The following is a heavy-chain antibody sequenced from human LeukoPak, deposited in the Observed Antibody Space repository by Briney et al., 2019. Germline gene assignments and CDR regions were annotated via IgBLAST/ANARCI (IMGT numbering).Heavy chain of an antibody. CDR3: AREDTEVVPGAPSFAY. J-gene: IGHJ4*02. CDR2: IKQDGSEK. D-gene: IGHD2-2*01. V-gene: IGHV3-7*01. Sequence: GGSLRLSCVASGFTFSSYWVTWVRQAPGKGLEWVANIKQDGSEKYYVDSVKGRFTIPRDNAKNLLYLQMNSLRAEDTAVYYLAREDTEVVPGAPSFAYWGQGTLVTVSS. CDR1: GFTFSSYW.